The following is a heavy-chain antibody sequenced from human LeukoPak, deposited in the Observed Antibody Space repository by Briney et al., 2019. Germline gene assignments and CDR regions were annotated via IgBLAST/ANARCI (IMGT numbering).Heavy chain of an antibody. D-gene: IGHD6-6*01. J-gene: IGHJ4*02. CDR3: ARGPLVRVDY. CDR1: GFTFSSYS. CDR2: INSGSSKI. Sequence: AGGSLRLSCAASGFTFSSYSMNWVRQAPGKGLEWVSSINSGSSKIYYADSVKGRFTISRDNAKKSLYLQMNSLRAEDTAVYYCARGPLVRVDYWGQGTLVAVSS. V-gene: IGHV3-21*01.